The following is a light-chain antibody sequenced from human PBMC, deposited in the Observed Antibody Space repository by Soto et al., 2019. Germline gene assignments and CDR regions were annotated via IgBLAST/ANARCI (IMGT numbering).Light chain of an antibody. CDR1: QSVSSN. V-gene: IGKV3-15*01. Sequence: EMVMTQSPATLSVSPGERATLFCRASQSVSSNLPGCQQKPGQAPRLLIYGASTRATGIPAMFSGSGSGTEFTLTISSLQSEDFAVYYCQQYNNWPPWTFGQGTKVEIK. J-gene: IGKJ1*01. CDR2: GAS. CDR3: QQYNNWPPWT.